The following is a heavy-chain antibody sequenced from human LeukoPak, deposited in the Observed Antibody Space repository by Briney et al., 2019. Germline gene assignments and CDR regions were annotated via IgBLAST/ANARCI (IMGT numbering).Heavy chain of an antibody. CDR3: AIMIVRFYYGMDV. J-gene: IGHJ6*02. D-gene: IGHD3-22*01. CDR2: ISSSSSTI. CDR1: GFTFSSYS. Sequence: GGSLRLSCAASGFTFSSYSMNWVRQAPGKGLEWVSYISSSSSTIYYADSVKGRFTISRDNAKNSLYLQMNSLRAEDTAVYYCAIMIVRFYYGMDVWGQGTTVTVSS. V-gene: IGHV3-48*04.